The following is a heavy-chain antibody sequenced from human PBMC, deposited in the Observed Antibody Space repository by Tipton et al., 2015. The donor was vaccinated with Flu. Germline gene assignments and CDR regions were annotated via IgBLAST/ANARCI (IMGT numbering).Heavy chain of an antibody. V-gene: IGHV1-18*01. J-gene: IGHJ4*02. D-gene: IGHD6-13*01. CDR3: ARERYYRYSSSWTPEPRFGY. Sequence: QLVQSGAEVKKPGASVKVSCKASGYTFTSYGISWVRQAPGQGLEWMGWISAYNGNTNYAQKLQGRVTMTTDTSTSTAYMELRSLRSDDTAGYYCARERYYRYSSSWTPEPRFGYRGQGTLVTVSS. CDR2: ISAYNGNT. CDR1: GYTFTSYG.